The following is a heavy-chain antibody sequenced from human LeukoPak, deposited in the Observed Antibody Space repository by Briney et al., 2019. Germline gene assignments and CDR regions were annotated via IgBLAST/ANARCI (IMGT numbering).Heavy chain of an antibody. J-gene: IGHJ5*02. CDR2: IKPDGSTK. V-gene: IGHV3-7*01. Sequence: GGTLRLSCAASGFTFSGYWMSWVRQAPGKGLEWVANIKPDGSTKAYLAPVKRRITISSNNTKNSLYLQMTILIADATVVYYCARAMTWGKGTLVSVSS. CDR1: GFTFSGYW. CDR3: ARAMT.